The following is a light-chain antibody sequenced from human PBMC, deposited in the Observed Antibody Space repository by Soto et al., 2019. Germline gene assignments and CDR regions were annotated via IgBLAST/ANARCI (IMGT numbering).Light chain of an antibody. J-gene: IGLJ1*01. CDR1: SSDVGSYTY. CDR2: EVN. V-gene: IGLV2-14*01. CDR3: SSYTSSSTLYV. Sequence: QSVLTQPASVSGSPRQSITISCTGASSDVGSYTYVSWYQQHPGKAPKLMIYEVNNRPSGVSNRFSGSKSGNTASLTISGLQAEDEADYYCSSYTSSSTLYVFGNGTKVTVL.